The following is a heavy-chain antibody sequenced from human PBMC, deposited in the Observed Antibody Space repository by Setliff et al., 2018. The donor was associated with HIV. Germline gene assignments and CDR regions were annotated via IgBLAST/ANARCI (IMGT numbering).Heavy chain of an antibody. CDR2: LYYSGTT. CDR3: ARRTLITGYDY. V-gene: IGHV4-34*01. D-gene: IGHD3-16*01. CDR1: GGSFSGYY. J-gene: IGHJ4*02. Sequence: SETLSLTCAVYGGSFSGYYWSWIRQPPGKGLEWIGSLYYSGTTYYNPSLKSRLTISVDTSKNQFSLKLSSVTAADTAVYYCARRTLITGYDYWGQGTLVTVSS.